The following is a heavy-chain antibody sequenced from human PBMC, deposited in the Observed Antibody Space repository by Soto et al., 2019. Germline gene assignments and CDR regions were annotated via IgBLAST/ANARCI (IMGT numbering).Heavy chain of an antibody. CDR3: ARDWFEDS. CDR1: GFTFSTYA. D-gene: IGHD3-9*01. CDR2: INTAGTT. Sequence: EVQLLESGGGLVQPGGSLTLYCAASGFTFSTYAMTWVRQAPGKGLDWVSAINTAGTTYYADSVKGRFTISRDNAKNILFLQMNGLRVDDTAVYYCARDWFEDSWGQGTLVTVSS. V-gene: IGHV3-23*01. J-gene: IGHJ4*02.